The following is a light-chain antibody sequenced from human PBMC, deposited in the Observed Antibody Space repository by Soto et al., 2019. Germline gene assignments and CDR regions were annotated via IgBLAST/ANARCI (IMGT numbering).Light chain of an antibody. V-gene: IGKV1-12*01. Sequence: DIHGTHSPSTVSASVGDRVTITCRASQAITSWLAWYQQKPGRAPKLLIYSASSLQSGAPSRFTGSGSGTDFTLTITSLQPDYAVVYCCRQTRCFPLTFGGGTKVDIK. CDR3: RQTRCFPLT. CDR2: SAS. CDR1: QAITSW. J-gene: IGKJ4*01.